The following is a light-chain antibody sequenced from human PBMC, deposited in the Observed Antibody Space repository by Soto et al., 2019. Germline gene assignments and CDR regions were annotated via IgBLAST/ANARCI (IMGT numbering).Light chain of an antibody. V-gene: IGKV3-15*01. CDR3: QQYNNWPGT. J-gene: IGKJ1*01. CDR2: GAS. Sequence: EIVLTQSPGTLSLSPGERSTLSFSSSQSVSSSYLAWYQQKPGQAPRLLIYGASTRATGIPARFSGSGSGTEFTLTISSLQSEDFAVYYCQQYNNWPGTFGQGTKVDI. CDR1: QSVSSSY.